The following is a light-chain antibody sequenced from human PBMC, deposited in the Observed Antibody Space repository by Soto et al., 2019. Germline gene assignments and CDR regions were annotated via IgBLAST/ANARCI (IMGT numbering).Light chain of an antibody. J-gene: IGKJ1*01. CDR3: HQYYNWPRT. CDR1: RSVGSN. V-gene: IGKV3-15*01. CDR2: GAS. Sequence: TQSPATLSVSPGEGATLSCRTSRSVGSNLAWYQQKPGQSPRLLIYGASTRATGIPARFSGSGSGTEFTLTISSLQSEDFAVYFCHQYYNWPRTFGQGTKVDIK.